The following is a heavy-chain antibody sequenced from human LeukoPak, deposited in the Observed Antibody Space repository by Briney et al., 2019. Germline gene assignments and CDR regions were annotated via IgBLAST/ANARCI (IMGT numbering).Heavy chain of an antibody. CDR3: AVGVGDH. CDR2: INSDGSSI. Sequence: PGGSLRLSCAASGFSFSTYWMHWVRQAPGKGLVWVSRINSDGSSITYADSVKGRFTISRDNAKNTLYLQMNSLRAEDTAVYYCAVGVGDHWGQGTLVTVFS. J-gene: IGHJ4*02. CDR1: GFSFSTYW. V-gene: IGHV3-74*01. D-gene: IGHD3-10*01.